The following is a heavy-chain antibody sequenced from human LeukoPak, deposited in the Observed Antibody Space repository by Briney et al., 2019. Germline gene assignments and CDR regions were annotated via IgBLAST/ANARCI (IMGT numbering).Heavy chain of an antibody. Sequence: PSETLSLTCTVSGGSISSSSYYWGWIRQPPGKGLEWIGEINHSGSTNYNPSLKSRVAISVDTSKNQFSLKLSSVTAADAAVYYCARESPPLGSIAARRGGYYYMDVWGKGTTVTVSS. CDR2: INHSGST. D-gene: IGHD6-6*01. CDR1: GGSISSSSYY. J-gene: IGHJ6*03. CDR3: ARESPPLGSIAARRGGYYYMDV. V-gene: IGHV4-39*07.